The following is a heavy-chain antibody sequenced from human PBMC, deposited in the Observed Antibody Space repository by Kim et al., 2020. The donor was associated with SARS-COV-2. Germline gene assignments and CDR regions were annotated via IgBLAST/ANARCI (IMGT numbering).Heavy chain of an antibody. CDR3: ARSAGPYDYYFDY. J-gene: IGHJ4*02. V-gene: IGHV5-51*04. D-gene: IGHD3-16*01. Sequence: YSPPFRGQVTISADKPTTTAYLQWSSLKASDTAMYYCARSAGPYDYYFDYWGQGTLVTVSS.